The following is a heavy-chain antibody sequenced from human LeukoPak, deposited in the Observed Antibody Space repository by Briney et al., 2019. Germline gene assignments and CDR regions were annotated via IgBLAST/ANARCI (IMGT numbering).Heavy chain of an antibody. D-gene: IGHD6-13*01. V-gene: IGHV1-2*04. CDR2: INPKSGDT. J-gene: IGHJ1*01. CDR3: ARGSPVAAAGTAYFHH. CDR1: GYTFTSYY. Sequence: ASVKVSCKASGYTFTSYYMHWVRQAPGQRLEWMGWINPKSGDTKYAQESQGWVTMTRDTSISTAYIELSRSRSDDTAMYYCARGSPVAAAGTAYFHHWGQGTLVTVSS.